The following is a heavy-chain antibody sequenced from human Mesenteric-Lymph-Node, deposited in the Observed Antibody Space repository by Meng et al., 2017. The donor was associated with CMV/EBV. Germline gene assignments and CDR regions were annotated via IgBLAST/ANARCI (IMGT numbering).Heavy chain of an antibody. CDR2: ITPSGSAI. Sequence: GESLKISCAASGFSFSDHFMTWIRQAPGKGLEWVSYITPSGSAIYYANSVKGRFTMSRDNAKNSLYLQMNSLRDEDTAVYYCVRGHYGMGVWGQGPTVTVSS. CDR3: VRGHYGMGV. J-gene: IGHJ6*02. V-gene: IGHV3-11*01. CDR1: GFSFSDHF.